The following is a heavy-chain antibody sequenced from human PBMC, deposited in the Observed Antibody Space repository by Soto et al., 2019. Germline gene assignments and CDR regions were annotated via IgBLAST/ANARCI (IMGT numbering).Heavy chain of an antibody. CDR3: TRGTFETTAPFY. D-gene: IGHD3-3*02. CDR2: IFASGRT. CDR1: CGSISNYR. V-gene: IGHV4-4*07. J-gene: IGHJ4*02. Sequence: SETLSLTCTGSCGSISNYRWSWVRQPAGKGLEWIGRIFASGRTNYNPSLQSRLTMSVDTSKNQFSLTLNSVTAADTAVYYCTRGTFETTAPFYWGQGILVTVSS.